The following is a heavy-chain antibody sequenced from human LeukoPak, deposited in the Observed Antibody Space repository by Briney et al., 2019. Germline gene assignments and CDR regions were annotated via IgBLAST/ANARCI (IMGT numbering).Heavy chain of an antibody. Sequence: GGSLRLSCEASGVTFSTYWMTWVRQAPGKGLEWVANINQDGSDRYYVDSVKGRFTISRDNAKNSLHLQMNSLRVEDTAMYYCARDARIVGATAVDYWGQGTLVTVSS. CDR2: INQDGSDR. V-gene: IGHV3-7*01. CDR3: ARDARIVGATAVDY. D-gene: IGHD1-26*01. J-gene: IGHJ4*02. CDR1: GVTFSTYW.